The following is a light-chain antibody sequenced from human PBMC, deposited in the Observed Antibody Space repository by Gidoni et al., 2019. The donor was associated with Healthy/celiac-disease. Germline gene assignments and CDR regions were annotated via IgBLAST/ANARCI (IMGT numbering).Light chain of an antibody. CDR1: QSVSSY. CDR3: QQRSNWPPYT. V-gene: IGKV3-11*01. J-gene: IGKJ2*01. CDR2: DAS. Sequence: ELVLTQSPATLSLSPGARATLSCRASQSVSSYLAWYQQKPGQAPRLLIYDASNRATGIPARFSGSGSGTDFTLTISSLEPEDCAVYYCQQRSNWPPYTFGQGTKLEIK.